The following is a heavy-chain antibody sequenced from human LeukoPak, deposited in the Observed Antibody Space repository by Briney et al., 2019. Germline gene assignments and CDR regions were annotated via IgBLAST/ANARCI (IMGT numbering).Heavy chain of an antibody. CDR2: IQYDGSEK. V-gene: IGHV3-30*02. D-gene: IGHD1-26*01. CDR1: GFTFSSYG. J-gene: IGHJ6*03. Sequence: GGSLRLSCAVSGFTFSSYGMHWVRQAPGKGLEWVAFIQYDGSEKYYADSVKGRFTISRDNAKNSLYLQMNSLRAEDTAVYYCARDPYSGSYGNYYYYYMDVWGKGTTVTISS. CDR3: ARDPYSGSYGNYYYYYMDV.